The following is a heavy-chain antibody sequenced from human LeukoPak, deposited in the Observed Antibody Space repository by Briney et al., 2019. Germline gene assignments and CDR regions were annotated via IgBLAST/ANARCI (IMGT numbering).Heavy chain of an antibody. D-gene: IGHD3-10*01. CDR2: INHSGST. V-gene: IGHV4-34*01. CDR1: GGSFSGYQ. CDR3: AKSNGYGLVDI. Sequence: PSETLSLTCAVYGGSFSGYQWSWIRQSPGKGLEWIGQINHSGSTNYNPSLKSRVTISVDTSKSQFSLKLNSVTAADTAVYYCAKSNGYGLVDIWGQGTMVTVSS. J-gene: IGHJ3*02.